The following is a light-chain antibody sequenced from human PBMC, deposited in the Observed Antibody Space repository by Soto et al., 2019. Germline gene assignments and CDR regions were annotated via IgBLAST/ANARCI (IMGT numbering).Light chain of an antibody. CDR1: QSVSSSY. Sequence: EIVLTQSPGTLSLSPGERATLSCRASQSVSSSYLAWYQQKTGQAHRLLIYGASSRDTGIPDRFSGSGSGTDFNLTIRRLEPEDFAVYYCQQYGSSQWTFGQGTKVEIK. CDR3: QQYGSSQWT. V-gene: IGKV3-20*01. J-gene: IGKJ1*01. CDR2: GAS.